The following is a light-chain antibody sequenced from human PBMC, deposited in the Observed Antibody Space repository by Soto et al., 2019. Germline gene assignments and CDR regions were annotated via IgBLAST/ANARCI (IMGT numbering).Light chain of an antibody. V-gene: IGLV4-69*01. CDR1: SGRSKYA. J-gene: IGLJ1*01. CDR2: VNSDGSH. Sequence: QLVLTQSPSASASLGASVKLTCTLSSGRSKYAIAWYQQQPEKGPRYLMKVNSDGSHSKGDGIPDRFSGSSSGTERYLTISSLQSEDEADYYCQTWGTGFQVFGTGTKLTVL. CDR3: QTWGTGFQV.